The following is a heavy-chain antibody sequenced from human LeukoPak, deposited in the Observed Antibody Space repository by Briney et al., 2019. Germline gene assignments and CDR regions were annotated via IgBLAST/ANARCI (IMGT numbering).Heavy chain of an antibody. CDR3: ARQEEYYGSGSYFDY. J-gene: IGHJ4*02. Sequence: PSETLSLTCTVSGGSISSSSYYWGWIRQPPGKGLEWIGSIYYSGSTYYNPSLKSRVTISVDTPKNQFSLKLSSVTAADTAVYYCARQEEYYGSGSYFDYWGQGTLVTVSS. CDR1: GGSISSSSYY. CDR2: IYYSGST. D-gene: IGHD3-10*01. V-gene: IGHV4-39*01.